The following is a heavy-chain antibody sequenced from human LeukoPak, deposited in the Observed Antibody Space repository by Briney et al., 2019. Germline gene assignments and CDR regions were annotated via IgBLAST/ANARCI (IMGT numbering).Heavy chain of an antibody. CDR1: GYTFTSYD. CDR2: MNPNSGNT. Sequence: ASVKVSCKASGYTFTSYDINWVRQATGQGLEWMGWMNPNSGNTGYAQKFQGRVTITRNTSISTAYMELSSLRSEDTAVYYCARGKQLWLQWDNWFDPWGQGTLVTVSS. V-gene: IGHV1-8*03. D-gene: IGHD5-18*01. J-gene: IGHJ5*02. CDR3: ARGKQLWLQWDNWFDP.